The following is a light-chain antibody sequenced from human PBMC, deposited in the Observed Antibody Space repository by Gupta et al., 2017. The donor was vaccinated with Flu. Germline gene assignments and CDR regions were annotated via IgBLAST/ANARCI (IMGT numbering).Light chain of an antibody. V-gene: IGKV1-17*01. CDR1: QDIRNN. CDR2: AES. Sequence: DRVTIPCRARQDIRNNLGGYKQKPGKVPKCLIYAESTLQSGVPSRFGGSGFGTEFTLTIRGRQPEDFATYYCIQHNSDPRSFGQGTKLEIK. J-gene: IGKJ2*03. CDR3: IQHNSDPRS.